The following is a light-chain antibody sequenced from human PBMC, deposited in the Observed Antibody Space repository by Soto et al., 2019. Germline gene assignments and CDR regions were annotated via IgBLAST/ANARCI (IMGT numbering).Light chain of an antibody. CDR1: QSVRSD. Sequence: EIVMTQSPATLSVSPGERATLSCRASQSVRSDLAWYQQKPGHTPRLLIYGASTRATGIPARFSGSGSGTEFTLTISSLQSEDFAVYYCQQYHNWPPITFGQGTRLEIK. J-gene: IGKJ5*01. CDR2: GAS. CDR3: QQYHNWPPIT. V-gene: IGKV3-15*01.